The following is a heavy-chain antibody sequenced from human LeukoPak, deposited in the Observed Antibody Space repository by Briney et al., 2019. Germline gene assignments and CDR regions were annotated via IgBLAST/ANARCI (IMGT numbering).Heavy chain of an antibody. Sequence: GESLKISCKGSGYSFTSYWIGWVRQMPGKGLEWMGIIYPGDSDTRYSPSFQGQVTISANKSISTAYLQWSSLKASDTAMYYCARLKPYSSGRQAAKKNWFDPWGQGTLVTVSS. V-gene: IGHV5-51*01. J-gene: IGHJ5*02. CDR2: IYPGDSDT. CDR3: ARLKPYSSGRQAAKKNWFDP. D-gene: IGHD6-19*01. CDR1: GYSFTSYW.